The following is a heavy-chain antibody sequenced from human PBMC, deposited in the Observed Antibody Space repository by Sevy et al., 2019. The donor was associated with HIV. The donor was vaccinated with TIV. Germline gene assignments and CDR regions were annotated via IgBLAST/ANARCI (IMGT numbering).Heavy chain of an antibody. CDR1: GGSISSGLYS. D-gene: IGHD4-17*01. Sequence: SETLSLTCTVSGGSISSGLYSWNWIRQPARKSQEWIGYIYHTGNTYYNPSLKSRVTISVDRSKNQFSLKLNSVTAADTAVYYCAGDNGDYPYYFDHWGQGTLVTVSS. CDR3: AGDNGDYPYYFDH. V-gene: IGHV4-30-2*01. J-gene: IGHJ4*02. CDR2: IYHTGNT.